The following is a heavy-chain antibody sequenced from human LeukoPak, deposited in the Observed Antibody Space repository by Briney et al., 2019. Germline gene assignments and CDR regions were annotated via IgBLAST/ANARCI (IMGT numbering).Heavy chain of an antibody. D-gene: IGHD5-18*01. CDR3: AKEDGDSYGIYYYYYMDV. Sequence: QPGGSLRLSCAASGFTFSNYWMSWVRQAPGKGLEWVANIKQDGSEKYYVDSVKGRFTISRDNSKNTLYLQMNSLRAEDTAVYYCAKEDGDSYGIYYYYYMDVWGKGTTVTVSS. J-gene: IGHJ6*03. CDR2: IKQDGSEK. V-gene: IGHV3-7*01. CDR1: GFTFSNYW.